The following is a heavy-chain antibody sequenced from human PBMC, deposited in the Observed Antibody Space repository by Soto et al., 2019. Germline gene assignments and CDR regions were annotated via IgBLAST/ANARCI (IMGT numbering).Heavy chain of an antibody. D-gene: IGHD3-22*01. CDR2: IKPSGGST. CDR3: ARDYYDSSGYGDAFDI. V-gene: IGHV1-46*01. CDR1: GYTFTSYY. J-gene: IGHJ3*02. Sequence: QVQLVQSGAEVKKPGASVKVSCKASGYTFTSYYMHWLRQAPGQGIEWMGIIKPSGGSTSYAQKFQGRVTMNSDTTTSTVDMELSSLRSEDTAVYYCARDYYDSSGYGDAFDIWGQGTMVTVSS.